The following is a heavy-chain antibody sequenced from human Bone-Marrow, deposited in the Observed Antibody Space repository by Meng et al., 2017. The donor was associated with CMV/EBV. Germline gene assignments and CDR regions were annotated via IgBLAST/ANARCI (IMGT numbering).Heavy chain of an antibody. CDR1: GGTFSSYA. CDR2: IIPIFGTA. CDR3: ARGRNWFDP. J-gene: IGHJ5*02. Sequence: SVKVSCKASGGTFSSYAISWVRQAPGQGLEWMGGIIPIFGTANYAQKFQGRVTMTRNTSISTAYMELSSLRSEDTAVYYCARGRNWFDPWGQGTLVTVSS. V-gene: IGHV1-69*05.